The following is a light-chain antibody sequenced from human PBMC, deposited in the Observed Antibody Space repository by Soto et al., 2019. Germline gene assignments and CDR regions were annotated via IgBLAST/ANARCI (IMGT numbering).Light chain of an antibody. CDR3: HHSYTAPPFS. Sequence: DIQMTQSPSSLSASVGDSVTITCRASQNINIYLNWYQQKPGKAPNLLIYGASTLHSGVPSRFRGSGSGTDFSLIINSLQPEDFATYFRHHSYTAPPFSFGQGTRLEI. CDR2: GAS. J-gene: IGKJ2*01. V-gene: IGKV1-39*01. CDR1: QNINIY.